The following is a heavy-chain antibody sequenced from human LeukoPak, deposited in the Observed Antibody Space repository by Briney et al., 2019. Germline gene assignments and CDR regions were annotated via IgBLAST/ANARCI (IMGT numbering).Heavy chain of an antibody. V-gene: IGHV4-31*11. Sequence: SETLSLTCAVYGGSFSGYYWSWIRQHPGKGLEWIGYIYYSGSTYYNPSLKSRVTISVDTSKNQFSLKLSSVTAADTAVYYCAREAGAGGAFDIWGQGTMVTVSS. CDR3: AREAGAGGAFDI. CDR2: IYYSGST. J-gene: IGHJ3*02. CDR1: GGSFSGYY. D-gene: IGHD1-26*01.